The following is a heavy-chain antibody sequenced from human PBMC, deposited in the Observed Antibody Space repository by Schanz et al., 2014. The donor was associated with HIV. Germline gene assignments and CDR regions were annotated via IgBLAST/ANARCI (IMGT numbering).Heavy chain of an antibody. CDR2: ISGSGGST. J-gene: IGHJ4*02. CDR3: AKGQRGIPRGDIDY. D-gene: IGHD6-13*01. Sequence: EVQLLESGGGLVQPGGSLRLSCAASGFTFSSYAMSWVRQAPGKGLEWVSVISGSGGSTYYADSVKGRFTISRDNSKNTLYLQMNSLRAEDTAVYYCAKGQRGIPRGDIDYWGQGTLVTVSS. V-gene: IGHV3-23*01. CDR1: GFTFSSYA.